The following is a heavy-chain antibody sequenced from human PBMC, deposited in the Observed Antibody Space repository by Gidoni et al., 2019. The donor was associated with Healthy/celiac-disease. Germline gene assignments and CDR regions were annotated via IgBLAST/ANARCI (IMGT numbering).Heavy chain of an antibody. CDR3: ARGASFTFGGVIVLWFDP. CDR2: INLNSGGT. Sequence: VPLVQSGAAAKTPGASVKVSCKASGYTLTGYYRHWVRQAPGQGLEWMGWINLNSGGTNYAQKFKGRVTMTRDTSISTAYRELSRLRSDDTAVYYCARGASFTFGGVIVLWFDPWGQGTLVTVSS. V-gene: IGHV1-2*02. CDR1: GYTLTGYY. D-gene: IGHD3-16*02. J-gene: IGHJ5*02.